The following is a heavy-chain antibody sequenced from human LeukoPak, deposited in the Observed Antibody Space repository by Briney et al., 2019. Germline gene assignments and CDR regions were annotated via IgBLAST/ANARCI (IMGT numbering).Heavy chain of an antibody. CDR3: ARHKFRRYCSSTSCYTGHHDY. D-gene: IGHD2-2*02. Sequence: SETLSLTCAVYGGSFSGYYWSWIRQPPGKGLEWIGEINHSGSTNYNPSLKSRVTISVDTSKNQFSLKLSSVTAADTAVYYCARHKFRRYCSSTSCYTGHHDYWGQGTLVTVSS. CDR2: INHSGST. V-gene: IGHV4-34*01. J-gene: IGHJ4*02. CDR1: GGSFSGYY.